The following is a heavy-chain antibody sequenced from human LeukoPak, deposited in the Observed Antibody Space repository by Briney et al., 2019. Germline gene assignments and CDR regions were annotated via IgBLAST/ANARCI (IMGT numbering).Heavy chain of an antibody. CDR1: GFSFSSYG. D-gene: IGHD4-17*01. J-gene: IGHJ4*02. Sequence: GRSLRLSCSASGFSFSSYGMHWVRQAPGKGLEWVAVIRHDGSHQYYADSEKGRFTISRDNSRNTVYLQMDRLRVEDTAVYYCARDATEYGDSHFDWWGQGTLVTVSS. V-gene: IGHV3-33*01. CDR2: IRHDGSHQ. CDR3: ARDATEYGDSHFDW.